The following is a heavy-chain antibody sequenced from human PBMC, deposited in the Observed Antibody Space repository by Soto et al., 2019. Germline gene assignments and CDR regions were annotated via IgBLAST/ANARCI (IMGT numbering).Heavy chain of an antibody. CDR3: VAAAGTSYYYYYMDV. CDR1: GFTFSSYA. Sequence: EVQLLESGGGLVQPGGSLRLSCAASGFTFSSYAMSWVRQAPGKGLEWVSAISGSGGSTYYADSVKGRFTISRDNSKNTLYLQMNSVRAEDTGVYYCVAAAGTSYYYYYMDVWGKGTTVTVSS. V-gene: IGHV3-23*01. CDR2: ISGSGGST. D-gene: IGHD6-13*01. J-gene: IGHJ6*03.